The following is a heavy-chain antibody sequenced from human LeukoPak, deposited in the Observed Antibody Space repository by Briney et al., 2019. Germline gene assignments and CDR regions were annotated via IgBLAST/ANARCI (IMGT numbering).Heavy chain of an antibody. CDR3: ARDPRLSSGYSTGILWYFDL. J-gene: IGHJ2*01. V-gene: IGHV1-46*01. Sequence: GASVKVSCKASGYTFTNYYMHWVRHAPGQGLEWIGIINPYGGSTSYAQKFQGRVTMTRDTSTSTVYMELSSLKSEDTAVYYCARDPRLSSGYSTGILWYFDLWGRGTLVTVSS. CDR1: GYTFTNYY. CDR2: INPYGGST. D-gene: IGHD3-22*01.